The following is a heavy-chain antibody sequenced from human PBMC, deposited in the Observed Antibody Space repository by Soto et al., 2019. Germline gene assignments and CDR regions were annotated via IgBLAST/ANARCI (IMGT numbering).Heavy chain of an antibody. CDR3: ARVRAGCSSSSCYLED. CDR1: GDSISSSNW. D-gene: IGHD2-2*01. Sequence: QVQLQGSAPGLVKPSGTLSLTCTVSGDSISSSNWWNWVRQSPEKGLEWIGETHPSGSTNYHPSPTSRVTISLDRSNNQFSLRLTSVTAADTAVYFCARVRAGCSSSSCYLEDWGQGTLVTVSS. CDR2: THPSGST. J-gene: IGHJ4*02. V-gene: IGHV4-4*02.